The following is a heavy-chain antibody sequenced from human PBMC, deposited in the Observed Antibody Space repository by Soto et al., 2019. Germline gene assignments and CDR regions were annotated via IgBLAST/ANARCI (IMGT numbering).Heavy chain of an antibody. CDR3: ARGGRITMVRGVISFDY. J-gene: IGHJ4*02. Sequence: QVQLQQWGAGLLKPSETLSLTCAVYGGSFSGYYWSWIRQPPGKGLEWIGEINHSGSTNYNPSLKSRVTISVDTSKNQFSLKLSSVTAADTAVYYCARGGRITMVRGVISFDYWGQGTLVTVSS. CDR2: INHSGST. V-gene: IGHV4-34*01. CDR1: GGSFSGYY. D-gene: IGHD3-10*01.